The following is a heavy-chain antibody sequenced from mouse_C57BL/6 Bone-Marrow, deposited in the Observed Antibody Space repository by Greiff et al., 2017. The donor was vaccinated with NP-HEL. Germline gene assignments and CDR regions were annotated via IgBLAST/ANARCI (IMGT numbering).Heavy chain of an antibody. Sequence: EVQLVESGGGLVKPGGSLKLSCAASGFTFSSYTMSWVRQTPEKRLEWVATISGGGGNNYYPDSVKGRFTISRDNAKNTLYLQMSSLRSEDTALYYCARRYGLAYWGQGTLVTVSA. V-gene: IGHV5-9*01. CDR2: ISGGGGNN. D-gene: IGHD1-1*02. CDR1: GFTFSSYT. J-gene: IGHJ3*01. CDR3: ARRYGLAY.